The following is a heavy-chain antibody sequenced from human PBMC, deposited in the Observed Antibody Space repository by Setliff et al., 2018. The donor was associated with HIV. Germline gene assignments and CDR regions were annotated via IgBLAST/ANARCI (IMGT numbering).Heavy chain of an antibody. CDR1: GFTFSSYS. CDR2: ISSGGEIM. V-gene: IGHV3-23*01. Sequence: GESLKISCAASGFTFSSYSMNWVRQAPGKGLEWVSAISSGGEIMFYADSVKGRFTISRDNSKNTLYLQMISLRADDTAVFYCAKSLLVAGNDYWGQGTLVTVSS. D-gene: IGHD2-8*02. J-gene: IGHJ4*02. CDR3: AKSLLVAGNDY.